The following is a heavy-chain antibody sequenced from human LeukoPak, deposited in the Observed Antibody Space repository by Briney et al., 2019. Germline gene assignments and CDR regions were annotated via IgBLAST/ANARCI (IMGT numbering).Heavy chain of an antibody. CDR3: ARDSGRPPTSFDY. CDR1: GGTFNHFG. V-gene: IGHV1-69*04. CDR2: IIPILDLT. Sequence: ASVKVSCKASGGTFNHFGINWVRQAPGQGLEWMGRIIPILDLTKYAPKIQDRVTITADKSTSTAYMELNSLRSEDTAVYFCARDSGRPPTSFDYWGQGTLVTVSS. J-gene: IGHJ4*02. D-gene: IGHD1-1*01.